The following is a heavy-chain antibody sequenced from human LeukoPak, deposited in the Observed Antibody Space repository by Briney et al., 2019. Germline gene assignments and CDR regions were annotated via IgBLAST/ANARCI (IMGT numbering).Heavy chain of an antibody. CDR2: IYSSGST. J-gene: IGHJ4*02. CDR1: SDSITTYY. V-gene: IGHV4-4*07. D-gene: IGHD3-22*01. CDR3: ARDRNYFHSSGWTPFDY. Sequence: PSETLSLTCTVSSDSITTYYWSWIRQPAGKGLEWIGRIYSSGSTNYNPSLKSRVTMSVDTSKSQLSLKLSSVTAADTAVYYCARDRNYFHSSGWTPFDYWGQGTLVTVSS.